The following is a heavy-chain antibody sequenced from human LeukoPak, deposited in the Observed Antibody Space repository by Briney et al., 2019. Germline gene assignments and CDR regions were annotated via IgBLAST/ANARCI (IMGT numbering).Heavy chain of an antibody. Sequence: GGSLRLSCAASGFTFSSYSMNWVRQAPGKGLEWVSSISSSSSYIYYADSVKGRFTISRDNAKNSPYLQMNSLRAEDTAVYYCASSIAAAGTPDYWGQGTLVTVSS. CDR2: ISSSSSYI. J-gene: IGHJ4*02. CDR1: GFTFSSYS. D-gene: IGHD6-13*01. CDR3: ASSIAAAGTPDY. V-gene: IGHV3-21*01.